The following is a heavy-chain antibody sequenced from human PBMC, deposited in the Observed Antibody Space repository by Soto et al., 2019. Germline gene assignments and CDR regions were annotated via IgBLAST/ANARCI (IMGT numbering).Heavy chain of an antibody. V-gene: IGHV3-23*01. Sequence: GESMRLSLAASGFHFSSYAMSWFRQSPGKGLEWVSAISGSGGSTYYADSVKGRFTISRDNSKNTLYLQMNSLRAEDTAVYYCAKHNSNYYYGMDVWGQGTTVTVSS. CDR1: GFHFSSYA. D-gene: IGHD4-4*01. CDR3: AKHNSNYYYGMDV. CDR2: ISGSGGST. J-gene: IGHJ6*02.